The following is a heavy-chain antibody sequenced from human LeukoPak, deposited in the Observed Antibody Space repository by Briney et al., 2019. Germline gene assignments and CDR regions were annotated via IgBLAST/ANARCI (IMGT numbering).Heavy chain of an antibody. CDR1: GYTFTIYD. D-gene: IGHD4-17*01. CDR2: MNPNSGNT. Sequence: ASVTVSCKASGYTFTIYDINWVRQATGQGLEWMGWMNPNSGNTGYAQKFQGRVTITRNTSISTAYMELSSLRSEDTAVYYCARGRSYGDYDYWGQGTLVTVSS. J-gene: IGHJ4*02. CDR3: ARGRSYGDYDY. V-gene: IGHV1-8*03.